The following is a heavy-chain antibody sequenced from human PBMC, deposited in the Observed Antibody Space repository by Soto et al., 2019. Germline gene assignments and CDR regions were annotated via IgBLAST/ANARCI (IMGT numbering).Heavy chain of an antibody. D-gene: IGHD3-10*01. CDR2: IIPIFGTA. CDR1: GGTFSSYA. V-gene: IGHV1-69*13. J-gene: IGHJ6*02. CDR3: ARALITMVRGVIITEYGRDV. Sequence: GASVKVSCKASGGTFSSYAISWVRQAPGQGLEWMGGIIPIFGTANYAQKFQGRVTITADESTSTAYMELSSLRSEDTAVYYCARALITMVRGVIITEYGRDVWGQGTTVTAP.